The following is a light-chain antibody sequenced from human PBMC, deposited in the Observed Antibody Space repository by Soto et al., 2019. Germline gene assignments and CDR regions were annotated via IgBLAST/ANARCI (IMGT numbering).Light chain of an antibody. Sequence: EIVLTQSPATLSLSPGERATLSCWASQSVSSYLAWYQQKPGQAPRLLIYDASNRATGIPARFSGSGSGTDFTLAISSLEPKDFAVYYCQQRSNWPITFGQGTRLEIK. J-gene: IGKJ5*01. CDR1: QSVSSY. V-gene: IGKV3-11*01. CDR2: DAS. CDR3: QQRSNWPIT.